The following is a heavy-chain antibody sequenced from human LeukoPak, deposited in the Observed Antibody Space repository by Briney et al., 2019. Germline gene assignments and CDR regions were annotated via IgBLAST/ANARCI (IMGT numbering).Heavy chain of an antibody. CDR2: INPNSGGT. Sequence: ASVKVSCKASGYTFTGYYMHWVRQAPGQGLEWMGWINPNSGGTNYAQKFQGRVTMTRDTSISTAYMELSRLRSDDTAVYYCARDYYDRGGRFDYWGQGTLVTVSS. D-gene: IGHD3-22*01. CDR3: ARDYYDRGGRFDY. CDR1: GYTFTGYY. J-gene: IGHJ4*02. V-gene: IGHV1-2*02.